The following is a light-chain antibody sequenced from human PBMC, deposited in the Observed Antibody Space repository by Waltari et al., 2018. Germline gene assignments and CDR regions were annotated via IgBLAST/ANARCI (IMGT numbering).Light chain of an antibody. CDR1: SSDVGGCNY. J-gene: IGLJ3*02. V-gene: IGLV2-14*03. CDR3: SSYTSSSTLV. Sequence: QSALTQPASVSGSPGHSIAISYTGTSSDVGGCNYLSWYQQHPGKAPKIMIYDVSNRPSGVSNRFSGSKSGNTASLTISGLQAEDEADYYCSSYTSSSTLVFGGGTKLTVL. CDR2: DVS.